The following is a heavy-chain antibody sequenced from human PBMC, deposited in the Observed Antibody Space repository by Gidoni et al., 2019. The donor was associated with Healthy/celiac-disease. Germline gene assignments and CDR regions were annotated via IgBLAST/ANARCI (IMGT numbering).Heavy chain of an antibody. CDR2: IIPIFGTA. CDR1: GGTFSSYA. CDR3: AGRWLQLPYYFDY. D-gene: IGHD5-12*01. J-gene: IGHJ4*02. Sequence: QVQLVQSGAEVKKPGSSVKVSCKASGGTFSSYAILWVRQAPGQGLEWMGGIIPIFGTANYAQKFQGRVTITADESTSTAYMELSSPRSEDTAVYYCAGRWLQLPYYFDYWGQGTLVTVSS. V-gene: IGHV1-69*01.